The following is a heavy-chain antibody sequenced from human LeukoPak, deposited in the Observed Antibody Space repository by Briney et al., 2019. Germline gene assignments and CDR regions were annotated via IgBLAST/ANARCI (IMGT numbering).Heavy chain of an antibody. D-gene: IGHD3-22*01. CDR2: IILIFGTA. J-gene: IGHJ4*02. V-gene: IGHV1-69*13. CDR1: GGTFSSYA. CDR3: ASMGSGYYYGTLGY. Sequence: GASVKVSCKASGGTFSSYAISWVRQAPGQGLEWMGGIILIFGTANYAQKFQGRVTITADESTSTAYMELSSLRSEDTAVYYCASMGSGYYYGTLGYWGQGTLVTVSS.